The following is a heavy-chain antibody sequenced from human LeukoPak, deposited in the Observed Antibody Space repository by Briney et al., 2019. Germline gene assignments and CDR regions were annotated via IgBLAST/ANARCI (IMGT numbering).Heavy chain of an antibody. CDR2: ISSSGSTI. J-gene: IGHJ4*02. CDR1: GFTFSSYE. CDR3: GRAFPGIAVAGMYYFDY. V-gene: IGHV3-48*03. D-gene: IGHD6-19*01. Sequence: GGSLRLSCAASGFTFSSYEMNWVRQAPGKGLEWVSYISSSGSTIYYADSVKGRFTISRDNAKNSLYLQMNSLRAEDTAVYYCGRAFPGIAVAGMYYFDYWGQGTPVTVSS.